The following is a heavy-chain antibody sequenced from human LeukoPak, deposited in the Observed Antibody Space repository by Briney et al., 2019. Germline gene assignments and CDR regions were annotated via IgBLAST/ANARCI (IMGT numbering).Heavy chain of an antibody. D-gene: IGHD4-17*01. J-gene: IGHJ6*03. CDR3: ARDASPGRTVTTSQYYYFYYYMDV. Sequence: PGGSLRLSCAASGFTVSSNYMSWVRQAPGRGLEFVSGISSNGGSTYYANSVKGRFTISRDNSKNTLYLQMGSLRAEDMAVYYCARDASPGRTVTTSQYYYFYYYMDVWGKGTTLTVSS. CDR1: GFTVSSNY. V-gene: IGHV3-64*01. CDR2: ISSNGGST.